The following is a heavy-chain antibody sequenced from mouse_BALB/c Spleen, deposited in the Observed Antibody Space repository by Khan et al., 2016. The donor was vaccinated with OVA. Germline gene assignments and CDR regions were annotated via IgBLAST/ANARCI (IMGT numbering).Heavy chain of an antibody. V-gene: IGHV1S56*01. CDR2: IYPGNVNT. J-gene: IGHJ4*01. CDR3: ARDEYFVGDAMDY. Sequence: QVQLKQSDPELVKPGASMRISCKASGYAFTTYYIHWVRQRPGQGLEWIGWIYPGNVNTKYNEKFKGKATLTADKSSSTVYMQLISLTSEDSAVYFCARDEYFVGDAMDYWGQGTSVTVSS. CDR1: GYAFTTYY.